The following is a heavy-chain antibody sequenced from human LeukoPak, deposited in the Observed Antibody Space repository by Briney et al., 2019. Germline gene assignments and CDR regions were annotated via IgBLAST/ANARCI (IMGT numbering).Heavy chain of an antibody. D-gene: IGHD3-9*01. CDR3: ARGSYDILTGYYDDY. CDR1: GFTFSSYA. V-gene: IGHV3-23*01. CDR2: ISGSGGST. J-gene: IGHJ4*02. Sequence: GGSLRLSCAASGFTFSSYAMSWVRQAPGKGLEWVSAISGSGGSTYYADSVKGRFTISRDNSKNTLYLQMNSLRAEDTAVYYCARGSYDILTGYYDDYWGQGTLVTVSS.